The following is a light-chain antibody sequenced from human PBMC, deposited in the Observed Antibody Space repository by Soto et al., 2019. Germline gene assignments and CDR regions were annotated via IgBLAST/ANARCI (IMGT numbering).Light chain of an antibody. Sequence: QSVLAQPASVSGSPGQAITISCTGTSSDIGGHNYVSWYQQHPGKAPKLMIFDVNNRPSGISNRFSASKSDNTASLTISGLQADDEADYDCSSYTHSSTYVFGSGTKLTVL. V-gene: IGLV2-14*03. CDR2: DVN. J-gene: IGLJ1*01. CDR3: SSYTHSSTYV. CDR1: SSDIGGHNY.